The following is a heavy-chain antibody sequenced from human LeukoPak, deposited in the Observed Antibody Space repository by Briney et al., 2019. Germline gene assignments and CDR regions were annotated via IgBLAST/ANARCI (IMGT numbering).Heavy chain of an antibody. CDR3: ARTVPATATGFDY. D-gene: IGHD2-2*01. Sequence: SETLSLTCTVSGGSISSSSYYWGWIRQPPGKGLEWIGSIYYSGSTYYNPSLKSRVTISVDTSKNQFSLKLGSVTAADTAVYYCARTVPATATGFDYWGQGTLVTVSS. CDR1: GGSISSSSYY. J-gene: IGHJ4*02. CDR2: IYYSGST. V-gene: IGHV4-39*01.